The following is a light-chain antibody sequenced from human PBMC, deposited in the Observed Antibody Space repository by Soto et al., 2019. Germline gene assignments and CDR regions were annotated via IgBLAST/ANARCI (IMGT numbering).Light chain of an antibody. CDR3: TSFIRSGTIGV. J-gene: IGLJ1*01. V-gene: IGLV2-14*01. Sequence: QSALTQPASVSGSPGQSITISCTGTSSDVGRYDYVSWYQQHPGKAPKLIIYDVRSRPSGISDRFSGSKSGNAASLTISGLQAADEADYYCTSFIRSGTIGVFGTGTKVTVL. CDR2: DVR. CDR1: SSDVGRYDY.